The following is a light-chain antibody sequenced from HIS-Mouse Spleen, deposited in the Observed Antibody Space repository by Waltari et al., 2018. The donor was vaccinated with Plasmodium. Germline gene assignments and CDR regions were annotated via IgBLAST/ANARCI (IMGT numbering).Light chain of an antibody. V-gene: IGLV2-8*01. CDR1: SSDVGGYNY. CDR2: GVS. Sequence: QSALTQPPSASGSPGQSVTISCTGTSSDVGGYNYVSWYQQHPGKAPKLMIYGVSNRAAGVPDRFACAKSGNTAALTASGIQAEEEAEDYCSSYAGSNNLVFGGGTKLTVL. CDR3: SSYAGSNNLV. J-gene: IGLJ2*01.